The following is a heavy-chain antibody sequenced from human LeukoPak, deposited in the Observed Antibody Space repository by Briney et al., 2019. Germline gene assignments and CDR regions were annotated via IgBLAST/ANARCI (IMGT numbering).Heavy chain of an antibody. J-gene: IGHJ6*03. CDR1: GLTYIGDS. CDR2: ISGSGRNT. V-gene: IGHV3-23*01. D-gene: IGHD3-10*01. Sequence: PGGSLRLSCAAPGLTYIGDSIRSGPQAPGKGLEWVSVISGSGRNTYYADSVKGRFTISRDNSKNTMYLQMNSLGAEDTAVYYCANSIERVVRVTYYSYSHMDVCGKGTTVTVSS. CDR3: ANSIERVVRVTYYSYSHMDV.